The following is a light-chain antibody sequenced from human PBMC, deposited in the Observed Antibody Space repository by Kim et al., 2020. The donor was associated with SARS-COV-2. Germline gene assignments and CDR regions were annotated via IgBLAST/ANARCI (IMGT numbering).Light chain of an antibody. Sequence: GRYNFVSWYQQHPGKVPQLMIYDVNKRPSGVSSRFSGSKSGNTASLTISGLQAEDESDYYCLSYTSSDVWLFGGGTKVTVL. CDR3: LSYTSSDVWL. CDR1: GRYNF. V-gene: IGLV2-14*03. CDR2: DVN. J-gene: IGLJ3*02.